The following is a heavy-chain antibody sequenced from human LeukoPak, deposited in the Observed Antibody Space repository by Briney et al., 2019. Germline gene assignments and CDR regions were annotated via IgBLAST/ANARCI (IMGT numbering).Heavy chain of an antibody. CDR2: ISGSGGNT. CDR1: GFTFSSYA. V-gene: IGHV3-23*01. D-gene: IGHD6-19*01. Sequence: GGSLRLSCAASGFTFSSYAMTWVRQAPGKGLEWVSGISGSGGNTYYTDSVRGRLSISRDNSKNTLYLQVNSLRAEDTAVYYSAKGRTEGGTLALDYWGQGTLVTVSS. CDR3: AKGRTEGGTLALDY. J-gene: IGHJ4*02.